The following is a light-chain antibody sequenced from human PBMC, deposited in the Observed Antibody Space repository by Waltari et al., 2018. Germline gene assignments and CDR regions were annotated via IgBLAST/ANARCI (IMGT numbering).Light chain of an antibody. V-gene: IGKV2-28*01. CDR3: MQPLQTPWT. CDR2: LGS. J-gene: IGKJ1*01. CDR1: QSLLHSNGYYY. Sequence: DMLLSQSPLCLSFLPAEPASISCRFSQSLLHSNGYYYLYCDLQTPGQSPQVLIYLGSNRASGVHDRFSGSRSGTDFTLKISRVEADDGGVYYCMQPLQTPWTFGQGTKVEIK.